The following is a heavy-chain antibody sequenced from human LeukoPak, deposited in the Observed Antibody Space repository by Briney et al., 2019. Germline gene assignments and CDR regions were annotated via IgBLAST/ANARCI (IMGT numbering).Heavy chain of an antibody. CDR2: ISYDGSNK. CDR1: GFTFSSYA. V-gene: IGHV3-30*04. CDR3: SRSAYYDGSGNYYDY. D-gene: IGHD3-22*01. Sequence: GRSLRLSCAASGFTFSSYAMHWVRQAPGKGLEWVAVISYDGSNKYYADSVKGRFTISRDNAKNTLYLQMNGLRAEDTAVYYCSRSAYYDGSGNYYDYWGQGTLVTVSS. J-gene: IGHJ4*02.